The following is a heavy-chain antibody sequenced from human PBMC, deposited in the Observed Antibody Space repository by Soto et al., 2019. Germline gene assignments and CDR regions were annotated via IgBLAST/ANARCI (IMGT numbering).Heavy chain of an antibody. CDR3: ARGVAGYYAVDV. D-gene: IGHD6-19*01. Sequence: EVQLVESGGDLVQPGGSLRLSCAASGFTFSSYWMHWVRQAPGKGLMWISRLNSGGTTANYAVSVRGRFTISRDNAKNSLYLQLNSLRDEDTAVYYCARGVAGYYAVDVWGQVTTVTVSS. J-gene: IGHJ6*02. CDR1: GFTFSSYW. CDR2: LNSGGTTA. V-gene: IGHV3-74*01.